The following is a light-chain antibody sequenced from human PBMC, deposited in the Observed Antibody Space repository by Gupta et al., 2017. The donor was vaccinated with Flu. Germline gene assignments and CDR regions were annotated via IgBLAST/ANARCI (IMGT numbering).Light chain of an antibody. V-gene: IGKV3-20*01. CDR1: QSVSSSY. CDR3: QQYGSSPRS. J-gene: IGKJ2*03. CDR2: GAS. Sequence: DIVLTPSSGTLSLSLGESATLSCRASQSVSSSYLAWYQQKPGQAPRLLIYGASSRATGIPDRFSGSGSGTDFTLTISRMVPEDFAVYYCQQYGSSPRSFGQGTKLEIK.